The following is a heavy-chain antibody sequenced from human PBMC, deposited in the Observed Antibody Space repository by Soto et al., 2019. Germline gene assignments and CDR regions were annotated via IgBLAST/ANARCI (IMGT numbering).Heavy chain of an antibody. D-gene: IGHD3-10*01. CDR1: GYTFTSYG. CDR3: ARDFGFGGGISWFDP. Sequence: ASVKVSCKASGYTFTSYGISWVRQAPGQGLEWMGWISAYNGNTNYAQKLQGRVTMTTDTSTSKAYMELRSLRSDDTAVYYCARDFGFGGGISWFDPWGQGTLVTVSS. CDR2: ISAYNGNT. V-gene: IGHV1-18*01. J-gene: IGHJ5*02.